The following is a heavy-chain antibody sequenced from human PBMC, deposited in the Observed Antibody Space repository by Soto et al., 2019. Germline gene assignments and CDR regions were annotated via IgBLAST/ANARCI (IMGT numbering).Heavy chain of an antibody. V-gene: IGHV4-34*01. CDR2: INHSGST. J-gene: IGHJ4*02. Sequence: SETLSLTCAVYGGSFIGYYCIFIRQPPGKGLEWIGEINHSGSTNYNPSLKSRVTISVDTSKNQFSLKLSSVTAADTAVYYCARAVAVAGIDYWGQGTLVTVSS. D-gene: IGHD6-19*01. CDR1: GGSFIGYY. CDR3: ARAVAVAGIDY.